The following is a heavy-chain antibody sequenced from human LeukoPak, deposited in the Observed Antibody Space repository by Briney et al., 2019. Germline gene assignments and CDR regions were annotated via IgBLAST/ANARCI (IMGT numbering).Heavy chain of an antibody. CDR1: GGSFSGYY. J-gene: IGHJ4*02. CDR3: ASRPGYSSGWYSAY. D-gene: IGHD6-19*01. CDR2: INHSGST. Sequence: SETLSLTCAVYGGSFSGYYWSWICQPPGKGLEWIGEINHSGSTNYNPSLKSRVTISVDTSKNQFSLKLSSVTAADTAVYYCASRPGYSSGWYSAYWGQGTLVTVSS. V-gene: IGHV4-34*01.